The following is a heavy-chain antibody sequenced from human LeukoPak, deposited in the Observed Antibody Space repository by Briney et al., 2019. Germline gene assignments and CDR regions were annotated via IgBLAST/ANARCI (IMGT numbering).Heavy chain of an antibody. D-gene: IGHD3-9*01. CDR3: ARPPDILTGKNWFDP. CDR1: GFTFSSYW. J-gene: IGHJ5*02. Sequence: GGSLRLSCVASGFTFSSYWMHWVRQAPGKGLVWVSRINSDGSITDYADSVKGRFAISRDNAENTLYLQMNSLRAEDTAVYYCARPPDILTGKNWFDPWGQGTLVTVSS. V-gene: IGHV3-74*01. CDR2: INSDGSIT.